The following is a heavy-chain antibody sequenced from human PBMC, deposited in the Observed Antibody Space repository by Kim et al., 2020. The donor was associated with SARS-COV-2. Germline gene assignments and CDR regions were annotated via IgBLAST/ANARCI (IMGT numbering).Heavy chain of an antibody. CDR3: AREGSYRYLDY. J-gene: IGHJ4*02. Sequence: YDADSVKGRVTNSRDNAKNSLYLQMNRLRDEDTAVYYCAREGSYRYLDYWGQGTLVTVSS. D-gene: IGHD3-16*02. V-gene: IGHV3-48*02.